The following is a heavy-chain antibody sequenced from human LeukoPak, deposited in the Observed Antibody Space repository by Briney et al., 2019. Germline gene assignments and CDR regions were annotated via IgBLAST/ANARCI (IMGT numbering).Heavy chain of an antibody. CDR1: GFTISSYW. CDR2: IKQDGSEK. CDR3: GRGAGGSYYLDY. D-gene: IGHD1-26*01. Sequence: GGSLRLSCAASGFTISSYWMSWVRQAPGKGLEWVANIKQDGSEKYYVDSVKGRFTISRDNAKNTLYLQMNSLRAEDTAVYYCGRGAGGSYYLDYWGQGALVTVSS. V-gene: IGHV3-7*01. J-gene: IGHJ4*02.